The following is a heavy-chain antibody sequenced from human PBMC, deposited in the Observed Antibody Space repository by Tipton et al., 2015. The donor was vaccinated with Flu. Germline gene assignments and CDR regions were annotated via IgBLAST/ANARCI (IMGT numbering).Heavy chain of an antibody. CDR1: GDSVSSNSPA. J-gene: IGHJ6*02. Sequence: TLSLTCAISGDSVSSNSPAWHWIRQSPSRGLEWLGRTYYRSKWYNDYAVSVKSRITINPDTSKNQFSLHLNSVTPEDTAVYYCARDGGNYGHSYGVDVWGQGTTVTVSS. CDR3: ARDGGNYGHSYGVDV. D-gene: IGHD1-7*01. V-gene: IGHV6-1*01. CDR2: TYYRSKWYN.